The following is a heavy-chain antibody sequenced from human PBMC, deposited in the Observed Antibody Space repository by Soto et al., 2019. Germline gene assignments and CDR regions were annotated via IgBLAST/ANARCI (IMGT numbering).Heavy chain of an antibody. Sequence: ASVKVSCKASGYTFTSYGISWVRQAPGRGLEWMGWISAYNGNTNYAQKLQGRVTMTTDTSTSTAYMELRSLRSDDTAVYYCARVGMHVQGVVVPAAIPTNWFDPWGQGTLVTVSS. D-gene: IGHD2-2*01. CDR1: GYTFTSYG. CDR3: ARVGMHVQGVVVPAAIPTNWFDP. J-gene: IGHJ5*02. CDR2: ISAYNGNT. V-gene: IGHV1-18*01.